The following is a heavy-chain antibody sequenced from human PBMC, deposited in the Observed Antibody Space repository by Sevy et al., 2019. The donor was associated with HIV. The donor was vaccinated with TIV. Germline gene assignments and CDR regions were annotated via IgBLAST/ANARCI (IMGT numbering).Heavy chain of an antibody. V-gene: IGHV1-69*13. CDR2: IIPSFGTI. D-gene: IGHD6-19*01. Sequence: ASVKVSCKASGGTFSGFAISWVRQAPGQGLEWLGGIIPSFGTIKYTQKFQGRVTITADESTSTAYMELSSLRSEDTAVYYCAREVGSGRYYGMDVWGQGTTVTVSS. CDR1: GGTFSGFA. CDR3: AREVGSGRYYGMDV. J-gene: IGHJ6*02.